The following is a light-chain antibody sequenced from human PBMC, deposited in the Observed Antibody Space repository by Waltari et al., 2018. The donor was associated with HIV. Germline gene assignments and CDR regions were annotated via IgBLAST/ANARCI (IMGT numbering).Light chain of an antibody. V-gene: IGKV3-11*01. CDR2: DAS. J-gene: IGKJ4*01. CDR1: QSVSSY. Sequence: VVLPQSPATLPLSPGERATLSCRASQSVSSYLAWYQQKPGQAPRLLIYDASNRAAGIPARFSGSGSGTDFTLTISSLEPEDFAVYYCQQRSNWPLTFGGGTKVEIK. CDR3: QQRSNWPLT.